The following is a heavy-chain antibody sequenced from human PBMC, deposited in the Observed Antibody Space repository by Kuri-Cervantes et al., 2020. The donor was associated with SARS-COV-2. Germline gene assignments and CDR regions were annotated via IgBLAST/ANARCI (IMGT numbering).Heavy chain of an antibody. CDR1: GGSFSGYY. V-gene: IGHV4-34*01. Sequence: SQTLSLTCAVYGGSFSGYYWSWIRQPPGKGLEWIGEINHSGSTNYNPSLKSRVTISVDTSKNQFSLKLSSVTAADTAVYYCARDHHYSYYYYGMDVWGQGTTVTVSS. D-gene: IGHD2-15*01. J-gene: IGHJ6*02. CDR3: ARDHHYSYYYYGMDV. CDR2: INHSGST.